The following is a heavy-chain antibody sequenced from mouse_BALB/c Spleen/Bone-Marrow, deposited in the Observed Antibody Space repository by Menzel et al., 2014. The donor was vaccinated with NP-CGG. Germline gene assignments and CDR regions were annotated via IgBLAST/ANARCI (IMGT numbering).Heavy chain of an antibody. Sequence: EVQLQQSGAELVKPGASVKLSCTASGFNIKDTYMYWVKQRPEQGLEWIGRIDPANGNTKYDPKFQGKATITADTSSNTAYLQLSSRTSEDTAVYYCARSYGSSPFDYWGQGTTLTVSS. CDR3: ARSYGSSPFDY. J-gene: IGHJ2*01. CDR1: GFNIKDTY. CDR2: IDPANGNT. V-gene: IGHV14-3*02. D-gene: IGHD1-1*01.